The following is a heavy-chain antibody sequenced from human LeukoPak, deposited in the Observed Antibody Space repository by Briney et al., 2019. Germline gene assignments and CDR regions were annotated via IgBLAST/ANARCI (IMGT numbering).Heavy chain of an antibody. CDR2: ISGIGGGT. CDR1: GFTFSSYA. Sequence: GGSLRLSCAASGFTFSSYAMSWVRQAPGKGLDWVSAISGIGGGTYYADSVKGLFTISRDNSKNTLYLQMNSLRAEDTAVYYCAKDQDIYDCWSGYYLAYDYWGQGTLVTVSS. J-gene: IGHJ4*02. CDR3: AKDQDIYDCWSGYYLAYDY. V-gene: IGHV3-23*01. D-gene: IGHD3-3*01.